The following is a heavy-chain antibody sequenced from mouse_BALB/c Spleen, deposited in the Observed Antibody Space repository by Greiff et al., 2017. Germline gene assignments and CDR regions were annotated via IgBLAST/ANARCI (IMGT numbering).Heavy chain of an antibody. D-gene: IGHD1-1*01. CDR2: INSNGGST. CDR3: ARPYGGFDY. J-gene: IGHJ2*01. Sequence: EVHLVESGGGLVQPGGSLKLSCAASGFTFSSYGMSWVRQTPDKRLELVATINSNGGSTYYPDSVKGRFTISRDNAKNTLYLQMSSLKSEDTAMYYCARPYGGFDYWGQGTTLTVSS. V-gene: IGHV5-6-3*01. CDR1: GFTFSSYG.